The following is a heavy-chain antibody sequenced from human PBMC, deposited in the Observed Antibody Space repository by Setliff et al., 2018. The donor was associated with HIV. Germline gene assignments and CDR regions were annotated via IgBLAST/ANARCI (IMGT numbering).Heavy chain of an antibody. CDR1: GGSISGYY. CDR2: ITYSGST. D-gene: IGHD4-4*01. CDR3: ARVTDDYSRYFYYMDV. J-gene: IGHJ6*03. V-gene: IGHV4-59*01. Sequence: SETLSLTCTVSGGSISGYYWSWIRQPPGKGLEWIGYITYSGSTKYNPSLKSRVTMSVDTSRNQFSLKLSSVTAADTAVYYCARVTDDYSRYFYYMDVWGKGTRSPSP.